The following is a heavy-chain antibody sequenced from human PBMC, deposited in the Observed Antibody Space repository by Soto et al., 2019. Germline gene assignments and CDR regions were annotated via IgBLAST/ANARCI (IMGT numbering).Heavy chain of an antibody. D-gene: IGHD1-26*01. CDR1: GFTFSGSY. CDR3: ATSLVTSRTRVDY. Sequence: PGGSLRLSCAASGFTFSGSYMNWIRQAPGKGLEWVSYISNSGSTIYNADSVKGRFTISRDNAKNSLSLQMNSLRAEDTAVYYCATSLVTSRTRVDYWGQGTLVTVSS. CDR2: ISNSGSTI. V-gene: IGHV3-11*01. J-gene: IGHJ4*02.